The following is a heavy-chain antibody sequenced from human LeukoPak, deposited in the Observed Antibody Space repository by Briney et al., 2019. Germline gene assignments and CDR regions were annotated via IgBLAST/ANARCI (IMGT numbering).Heavy chain of an antibody. D-gene: IGHD3-10*01. Sequence: GASVKVSCKASAYTFTNHRISWVRQAPGQGLELMGWISAYNRNTNSAQSLQGRVTMTRDSSTSTAYMELRSLRSDDTAVYYCATGDDGSGTPFDPWGQGTLVTVSS. V-gene: IGHV1-18*01. CDR1: AYTFTNHR. J-gene: IGHJ5*02. CDR3: ATGDDGSGTPFDP. CDR2: ISAYNRNT.